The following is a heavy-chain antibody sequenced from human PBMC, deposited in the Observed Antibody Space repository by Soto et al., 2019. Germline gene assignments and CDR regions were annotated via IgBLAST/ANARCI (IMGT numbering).Heavy chain of an antibody. CDR3: ARGSSGWYRDAFDI. J-gene: IGHJ3*02. CDR2: IIPILGIA. CDR1: GGTFSSYT. D-gene: IGHD6-19*01. Sequence: SVKVSCKASGGTFSSYTISWVRQAPGQGLEWMGRIIPILGIANYAQKFQGRVTITADKSTSTAYMELSSLRSEDTAVYYCARGSSGWYRDAFDIWGQGTMVTVSS. V-gene: IGHV1-69*02.